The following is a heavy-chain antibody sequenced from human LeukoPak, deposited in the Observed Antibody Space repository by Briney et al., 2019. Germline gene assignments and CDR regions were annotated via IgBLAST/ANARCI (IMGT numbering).Heavy chain of an antibody. CDR3: ARGARYCSGGSCSDY. CDR2: IYYSGST. J-gene: IGHJ4*02. V-gene: IGHV4-59*01. D-gene: IGHD2-15*01. Sequence: SETLSLTCTVPGGSISSYYWSWIRQPPGKGLEWIGYIYYSGSTNYNPSLKSRVTISVDTSKNQFSLKLSSVTAADTAVYYCARGARYCSGGSCSDYWGQGTLVTVSS. CDR1: GGSISSYY.